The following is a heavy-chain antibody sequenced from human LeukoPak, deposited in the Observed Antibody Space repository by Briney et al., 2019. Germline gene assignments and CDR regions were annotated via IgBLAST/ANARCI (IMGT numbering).Heavy chain of an antibody. CDR3: AKDWGIAAAGPKYYYYYYYMDV. J-gene: IGHJ6*03. V-gene: IGHV3-30*18. CDR2: ISYGGSNK. D-gene: IGHD6-13*01. CDR1: GFTFSSYG. Sequence: GGSLRLSCAASGFTFSSYGMHWVRQAPGKGLEWVAVISYGGSNKYYADSVKGRFTISRDNSKNTLYLQMNSLRAEDTAVYYCAKDWGIAAAGPKYYYYYYYMDVWGKGTTVTVSS.